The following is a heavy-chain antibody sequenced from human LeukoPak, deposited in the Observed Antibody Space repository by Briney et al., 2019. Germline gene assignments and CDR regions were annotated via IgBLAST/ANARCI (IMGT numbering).Heavy chain of an antibody. V-gene: IGHV1-69*13. CDR3: ATPARLGDAFDI. D-gene: IGHD4-23*01. CDR1: GGTFSSYA. J-gene: IGHJ3*02. CDR2: IIPIFGTA. Sequence: GASVKVSCKASGGTFSSYAISWVRQAPGQGLEWMGGIIPIFGTANYAQKFQGRVTITADESTSTAYMELSSLRSEDTAVYYCATPARLGDAFDIWGQGTMVTVSS.